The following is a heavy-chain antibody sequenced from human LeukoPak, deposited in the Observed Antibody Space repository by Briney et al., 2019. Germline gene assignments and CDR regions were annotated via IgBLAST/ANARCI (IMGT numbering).Heavy chain of an antibody. Sequence: GGSLRLSCAASGFTFSSYAMRWVRQAPGKGLEWVAFISYDGTYKYYADSVKGRFTISRDNSKNTLYLQMNSLRAADTAVYYCARDSMVRGDHWGQGTLVTVSS. CDR3: ARDSMVRGDH. CDR1: GFTFSSYA. V-gene: IGHV3-30-3*01. D-gene: IGHD3-10*01. CDR2: ISYDGTYK. J-gene: IGHJ4*02.